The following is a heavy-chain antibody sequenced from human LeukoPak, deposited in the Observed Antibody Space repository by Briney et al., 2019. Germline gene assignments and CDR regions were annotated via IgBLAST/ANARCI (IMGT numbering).Heavy chain of an antibody. CDR3: ARDLRTDSFFSPFDY. D-gene: IGHD3/OR15-3a*01. V-gene: IGHV3-48*03. J-gene: IGHJ4*02. Sequence: PGGSLRLSCAASGFTFSSYEMNWVRQAPGKGLEWVSYISSSGSTIYYADSVKGRFTISRDNAKNSLYLQMNSLRAEDTAVYYCARDLRTDSFFSPFDYWGRGTLVTVSS. CDR1: GFTFSSYE. CDR2: ISSSGSTI.